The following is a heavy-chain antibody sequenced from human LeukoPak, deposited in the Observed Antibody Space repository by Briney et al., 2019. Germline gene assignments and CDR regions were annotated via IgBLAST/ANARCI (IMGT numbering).Heavy chain of an antibody. CDR1: GLTFRTLA. V-gene: IGHV3-23*01. J-gene: IGHJ6*02. CDR3: AKDVRPGGGGMDV. Sequence: PGGSLRLSCAASGLTFRTLAMNWVRQAPGKELAWVSTLTDNGRSTHEAASVKGRFTISRDNSRNTLELQMNSLKDEDTAIYYCAKDVRPGGGGMDVWGQGTTVTVSS. D-gene: IGHD3-10*02. CDR2: LTDNGRST.